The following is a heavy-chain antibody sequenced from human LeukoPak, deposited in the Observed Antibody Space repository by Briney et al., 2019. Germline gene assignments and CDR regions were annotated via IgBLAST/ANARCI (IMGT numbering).Heavy chain of an antibody. V-gene: IGHV4-59*08. J-gene: IGHJ6*02. CDR2: MYYSGST. Sequence: PSETLSLTCTVSGGFITIHYWSWIRQPPGKGLEWIGYMYYSGSTKYNPSLKSRVTISVDTSKKQFSLKLSSVTAADTAVYCCRSRIVEAGIVPDYYYYAMDVWGQGTTVTVSS. CDR1: GGFITIHY. CDR3: RSRIVEAGIVPDYYYYAMDV. D-gene: IGHD6-19*01.